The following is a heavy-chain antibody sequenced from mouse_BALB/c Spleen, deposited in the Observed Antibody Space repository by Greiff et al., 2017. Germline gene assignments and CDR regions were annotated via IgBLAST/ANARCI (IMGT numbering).Heavy chain of an antibody. CDR1: GYTFTSYW. J-gene: IGHJ4*01. CDR3: ARDDGILMDY. V-gene: IGHV1-87*01. CDR2: IYPGDGDT. D-gene: IGHD2-3*01. Sequence: VQLQQSGAELARPGASVKLSCKASGYTFTSYWMQWVKQRPGQGLEWIGAIYPGDGDTRYTQKFKGKATLTADKSSSTAYMQLSSLASEDSAVYYCARDDGILMDYWGQGTSVTVSS.